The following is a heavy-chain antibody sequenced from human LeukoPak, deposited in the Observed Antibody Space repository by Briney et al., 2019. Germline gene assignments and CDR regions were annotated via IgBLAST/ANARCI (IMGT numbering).Heavy chain of an antibody. CDR2: ISSSSSYI. CDR3: ASGYCSSTSCYDFDY. Sequence: GGSLRLSCAASGFTFSSYSMNWVRQAPGKGLEWVSSISSSSSYIYYADSVKGRFTISRGNAKNSLYLQMNSLRAEDTAVYYCASGYCSSTSCYDFDYWGQGTLVTVSS. D-gene: IGHD2-2*03. J-gene: IGHJ4*02. CDR1: GFTFSSYS. V-gene: IGHV3-21*01.